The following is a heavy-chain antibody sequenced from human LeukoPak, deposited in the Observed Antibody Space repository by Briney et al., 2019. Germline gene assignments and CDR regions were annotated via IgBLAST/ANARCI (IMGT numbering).Heavy chain of an antibody. CDR2: IYTSGST. J-gene: IGHJ4*02. V-gene: IGHV4-61*02. D-gene: IGHD4-11*01. CDR3: ATGGLYSNYVDY. Sequence: SETLSLTCTVSGGSISSGSYYWSWIRQPAGKGLEWIGRIYTSGSTNYNPSLKSRVTISVDTSKNQFSLKLSSVTAADTAVYYCATGGLYSNYVDYWGQGTLVTVSS. CDR1: GGSISSGSYY.